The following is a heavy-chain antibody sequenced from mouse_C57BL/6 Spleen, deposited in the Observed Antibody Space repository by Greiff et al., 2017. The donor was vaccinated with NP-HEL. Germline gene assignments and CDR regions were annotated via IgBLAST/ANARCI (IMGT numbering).Heavy chain of an antibody. CDR1: GFTFSDYG. V-gene: IGHV5-17*01. Sequence: EVKVVESGGGLVKPGGSLKLSCAASGFTFSDYGMHWVRQAPEKGLEWVAYISSGSSTIHYADTVKGRFTISRDNAKNTLFLQMTSLRSEDTAMYYCARDYGNFYFDYWGQGTTLTVSS. CDR3: ARDYGNFYFDY. J-gene: IGHJ2*01. CDR2: ISSGSSTI. D-gene: IGHD2-1*01.